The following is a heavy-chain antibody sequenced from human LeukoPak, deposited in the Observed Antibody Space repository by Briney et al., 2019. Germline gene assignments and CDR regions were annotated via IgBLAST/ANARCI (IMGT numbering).Heavy chain of an antibody. CDR2: ISWNSGYI. CDR1: GFSFDDYA. Sequence: SLRLSWAASGFSFDDYAMHWVRQPPGKGLEWLSIISWNSGYIGYADSVKGRFTISRDNAKNSLYLQMNSLRAEDTAFYYCAKVRGTYSSGFFFDYWGQGALVTVSS. CDR3: AKVRGTYSSGFFFDY. D-gene: IGHD6-19*01. J-gene: IGHJ4*02. V-gene: IGHV3-9*01.